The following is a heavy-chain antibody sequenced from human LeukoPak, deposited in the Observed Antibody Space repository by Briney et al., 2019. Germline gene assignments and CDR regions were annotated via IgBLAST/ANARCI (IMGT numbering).Heavy chain of an antibody. J-gene: IGHJ4*02. CDR3: ARDNGWNYLVY. Sequence: GGSLRLSCAASGFTFSSYWMSWVRQAPGKGLGWVAQIKEDGSEKYCVDSVKGRFTISRDNARNPLYLQMNSPRAEDTTVYYCARDNGWNYLVYWGQGALVTVSS. V-gene: IGHV3-7*01. D-gene: IGHD6-19*01. CDR1: GFTFSSYW. CDR2: IKEDGSEK.